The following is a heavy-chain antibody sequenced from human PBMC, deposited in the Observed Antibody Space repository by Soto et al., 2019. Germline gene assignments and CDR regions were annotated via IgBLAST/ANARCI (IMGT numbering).Heavy chain of an antibody. CDR3: ASYYYFNSGSLRNFDY. Sequence: GGSLRLSCAASGFTFSTYAMSWVRQAPGEGLEWVSTISAGGGSTYYADSVRGRFTISRDNSQNTLYLQMHSLRAEDAAVYYCASYYYFNSGSLRNFDYWGQGTLVTVS. V-gene: IGHV3-23*01. J-gene: IGHJ4*02. CDR1: GFTFSTYA. D-gene: IGHD3-22*01. CDR2: ISAGGGST.